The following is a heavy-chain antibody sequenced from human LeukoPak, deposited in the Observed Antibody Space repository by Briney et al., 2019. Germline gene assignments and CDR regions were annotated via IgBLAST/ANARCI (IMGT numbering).Heavy chain of an antibody. CDR2: IGTKSGNT. J-gene: IGHJ3*02. Sequence: ASVKVSCKASGYTFTNDGISWVRQAPGQGLEWMGWIGTKSGNTNYAPSFQARVTLTTDTSSTTAYMELGSLTSDDTAAYYCARTPLGKMHAFDIWGQGTIVAVSS. V-gene: IGHV1-18*01. D-gene: IGHD7-27*01. CDR1: GYTFTNDG. CDR3: ARTPLGKMHAFDI.